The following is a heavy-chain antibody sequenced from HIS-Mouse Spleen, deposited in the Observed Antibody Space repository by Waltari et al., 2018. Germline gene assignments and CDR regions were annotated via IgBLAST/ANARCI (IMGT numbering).Heavy chain of an antibody. V-gene: IGHV3-30-3*01. Sequence: QVQLVESGGGVVQPGRSLRLSCAASGFTFSSYAMHWVRQARGKVLEWGAVISYDGSNEYYADSVKGRFTISRDNSKNTLYLQMNSLRAEDTAVYYCARDRLGIDYWGQGTLVTVSS. D-gene: IGHD7-27*01. J-gene: IGHJ4*02. CDR2: ISYDGSNE. CDR3: ARDRLGIDY. CDR1: GFTFSSYA.